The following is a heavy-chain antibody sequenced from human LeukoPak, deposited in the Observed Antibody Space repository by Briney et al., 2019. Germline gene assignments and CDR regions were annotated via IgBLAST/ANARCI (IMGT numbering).Heavy chain of an antibody. CDR3: XXXXXXXXXXXXXELGKGFAY. CDR1: GFTXXXYG. CDR2: INWNGGST. Sequence: SGFTXXXYGMSWVRQAPGKGLEWVSGINWNGGSTGYADSVKGRFTISREKAKNSLYLQMNSLRAEDTALYYXXXXXXXXXXXXXXELGKGFAYWGQGTLVTVSS. V-gene: IGHV3-20*03. D-gene: IGHD3-16*01. J-gene: IGHJ4*02.